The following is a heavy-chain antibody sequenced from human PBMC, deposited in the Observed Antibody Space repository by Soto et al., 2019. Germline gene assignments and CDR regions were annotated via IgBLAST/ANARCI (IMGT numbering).Heavy chain of an antibody. D-gene: IGHD3-22*01. CDR2: IYYSGST. CDR1: GGSISSSSYY. J-gene: IGHJ4*02. V-gene: IGHV4-39*01. CDR3: ASGGYYYDSSGYQRQPFDY. Sequence: PSETLSLTCTVSGGSISSSSYYWGWIRQPPGKGLEWIGSIYYSGSTYYNPSLKSRVTISVDTSKNQFSLKLSSVTAADTAVYYCASGGYYYDSSGYQRQPFDYWGQGTLVTVSS.